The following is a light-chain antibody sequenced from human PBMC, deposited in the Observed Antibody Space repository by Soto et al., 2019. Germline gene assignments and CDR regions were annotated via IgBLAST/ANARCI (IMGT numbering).Light chain of an antibody. V-gene: IGKV1-39*01. CDR2: AAS. J-gene: IGKJ3*01. Sequence: MTQSTCSLSASVGDSDAITCRVSKSVSSYIHWYQQQPGKDRKLLIYAASSLQSGVPSRFSGSGSGTDFTLTISSLQPEDFATYYCQQIYSTPFTFGPGNKVYIK. CDR3: QQIYSTPFT. CDR1: KSVSSY.